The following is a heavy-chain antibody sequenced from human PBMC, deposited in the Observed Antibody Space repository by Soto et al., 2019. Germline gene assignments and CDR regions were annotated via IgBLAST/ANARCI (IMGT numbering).Heavy chain of an antibody. CDR1: GFSFNNYA. D-gene: IGHD2-21*02. J-gene: IGHJ4*02. CDR2: ISYDGKDK. CDR3: ARDDTYCSGDCYYGGFDY. Sequence: QVQLVESGGGVVQPGRSLRLSCASSGFSFNNYALHWVRQAPGKGLQWVAVISYDGKDKSYADSVKGRFTISRDNSKTTLYLQMSNLRPEDTALYYCARDDTYCSGDCYYGGFDYWGQGTLVTVSS. V-gene: IGHV3-30*04.